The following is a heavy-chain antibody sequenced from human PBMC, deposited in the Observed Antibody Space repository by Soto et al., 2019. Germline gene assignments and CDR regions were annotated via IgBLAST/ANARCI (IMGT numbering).Heavy chain of an antibody. Sequence: SETLSLTCTASGGSSSSSTYSWGWIRQPPGKGLEWIGSMHYSGAAYYNPSLKSRVSISVDTSKSQFSLKLTFVTAADTAVYFCARQGSNSSRRLSWFDPWGQGNLVTVSS. CDR2: MHYSGAA. J-gene: IGHJ5*02. CDR3: ARQGSNSSRRLSWFDP. D-gene: IGHD3-16*01. CDR1: GGSSSSSTYS. V-gene: IGHV4-39*01.